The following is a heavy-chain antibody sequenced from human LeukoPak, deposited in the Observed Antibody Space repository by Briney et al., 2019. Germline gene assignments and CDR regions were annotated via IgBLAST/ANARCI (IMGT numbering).Heavy chain of an antibody. CDR2: INPDGGGT. CDR1: GYTFTTYY. Sequence: ASVKVSCKASGYTFTTYYMYWVRRAPGQGLEGMGMINPDGGGTRYAQKFQGRVTITRDTSTSTVYMELRSLRSEETAMYYCTRVFYDVTGVSYGMDVWGQGTTVTVSS. V-gene: IGHV1-46*01. D-gene: IGHD3-10*01. J-gene: IGHJ6*02. CDR3: TRVFYDVTGVSYGMDV.